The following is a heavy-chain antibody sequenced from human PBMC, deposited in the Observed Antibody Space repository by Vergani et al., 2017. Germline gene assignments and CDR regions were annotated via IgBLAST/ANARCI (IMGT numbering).Heavy chain of an antibody. Sequence: EVQLVLSGAEVKTPGDSLTIFCKASGHSFSNYWIGWGRQRPGKGLEWMGIIYPGDSDTRYSPSFQGQVTISADKSISTAYLQWSSLKASDTAVYYCACEVVIGWFDPWGQGTPVTVSS. CDR2: IYPGDSDT. CDR3: ACEVVIGWFDP. J-gene: IGHJ5*02. CDR1: GHSFSNYW. D-gene: IGHD3-22*01. V-gene: IGHV5-51*01.